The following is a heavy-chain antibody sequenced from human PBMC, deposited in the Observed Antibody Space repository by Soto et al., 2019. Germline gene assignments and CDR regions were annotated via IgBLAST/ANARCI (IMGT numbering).Heavy chain of an antibody. CDR2: IYYSGIT. V-gene: IGHV4-59*01. Sequence: QVQLQESGPGLVKPSETLSLTCTVSGGPISSYYWSWIRQPPGKGLEWIGYIYYSGITNYNPSLQGRVTVSVDPSKNQFSLKLCSVTAADTAVYYCARYKSNYYYGMDVWGQGTTVTVSS. CDR3: ARYKSNYYYGMDV. J-gene: IGHJ6*02. CDR1: GGPISSYY. D-gene: IGHD1-20*01.